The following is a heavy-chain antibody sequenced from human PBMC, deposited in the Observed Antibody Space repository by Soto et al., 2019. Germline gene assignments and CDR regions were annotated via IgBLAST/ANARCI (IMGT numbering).Heavy chain of an antibody. Sequence: SVKVSCKASGFTFTNSAVQWVRQARGQRLEWIGWIVVGSGNTNYAQKFQERVTITRDMSTSTAYMELSSLRSDDTAVYYCARYYYYDSNYFDYWGQGTLVTVSS. CDR1: GFTFTNSA. CDR2: IVVGSGNT. D-gene: IGHD3-22*01. CDR3: ARYYYYDSNYFDY. J-gene: IGHJ4*02. V-gene: IGHV1-58*01.